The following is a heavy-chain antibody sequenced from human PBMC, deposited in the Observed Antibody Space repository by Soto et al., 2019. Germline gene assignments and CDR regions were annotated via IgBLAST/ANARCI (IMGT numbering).Heavy chain of an antibody. D-gene: IGHD1-26*01. Sequence: EVQLVESGGGLGKPGGCLRLSCAASGFTFSSYSMNWVRQAPGKGLEWVSSISSSSSYIYYADSVKGRFTISRDNAKNSLYLQMNSLRDEDTAVYYCARDREGVGAGLFWGQGTMVTVSS. CDR2: ISSSSSYI. J-gene: IGHJ3*01. CDR3: ARDREGVGAGLF. V-gene: IGHV3-21*01. CDR1: GFTFSSYS.